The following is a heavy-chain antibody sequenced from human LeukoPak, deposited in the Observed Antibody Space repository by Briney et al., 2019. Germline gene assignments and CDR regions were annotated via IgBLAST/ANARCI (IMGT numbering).Heavy chain of an antibody. D-gene: IGHD2-2*01. V-gene: IGHV3-23*01. CDR2: MSGSGGSGT. Sequence: SGGSLRLSCAASGFTFSTFAMSWVRQAPGKGLERVSVMSGSGGSGTNYADSVKGRFTISRDNAKNSLYLQMNSLRAEDTAVYYCARIGYCSSTSCQNGAFDIWGQGTMVTVSS. J-gene: IGHJ3*02. CDR1: GFTFSTFA. CDR3: ARIGYCSSTSCQNGAFDI.